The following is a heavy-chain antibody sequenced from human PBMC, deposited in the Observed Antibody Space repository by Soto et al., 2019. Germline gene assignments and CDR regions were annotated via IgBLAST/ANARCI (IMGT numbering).Heavy chain of an antibody. CDR2: IYSGGST. Sequence: GGSLSLSCADSGFNVRINCMSWFRQGPGIVLESGSVIYSGGSTYYADSVKGRFTISRDNSKNTLYIQMNSLRAEDTAVYYCARDLTYEDYGEPDALEIWRQGTRVTVAS. J-gene: IGHJ3*02. CDR1: GFNVRINC. V-gene: IGHV3-66*01. CDR3: ARDLTYEDYGEPDALEI. D-gene: IGHD4-17*01.